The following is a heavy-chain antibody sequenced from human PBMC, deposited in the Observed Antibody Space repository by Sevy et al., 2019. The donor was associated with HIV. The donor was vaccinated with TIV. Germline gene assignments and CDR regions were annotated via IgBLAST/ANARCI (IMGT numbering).Heavy chain of an antibody. CDR3: ASSSYGDYVGVDY. J-gene: IGHJ4*02. D-gene: IGHD4-17*01. V-gene: IGHV1-18*01. CDR2: ISAYNGNT. Sequence: ASVNVSCKASGYTFTSYGISWVRQAPGQGLEWMGWISAYNGNTNYAQRLQGRVTMTTDTSTSTAYMELRSLRSDDTAVYYCASSSYGDYVGVDYWGQGTLVTVSS. CDR1: GYTFTSYG.